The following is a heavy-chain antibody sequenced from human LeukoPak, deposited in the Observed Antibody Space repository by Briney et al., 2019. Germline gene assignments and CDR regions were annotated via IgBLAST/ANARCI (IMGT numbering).Heavy chain of an antibody. Sequence: GGSLRLSCAASGFPFSSYSMHWVRQAPGKGLEWVAVVLYDGSMKYYADSVKGRFTISRDNSKNTLYLQMNSLRAEDTAVYYCAKDRRAGSYDYWGQGTLVTVSS. CDR2: VLYDGSMK. D-gene: IGHD3-10*01. CDR1: GFPFSSYS. V-gene: IGHV3-30*04. J-gene: IGHJ4*02. CDR3: AKDRRAGSYDY.